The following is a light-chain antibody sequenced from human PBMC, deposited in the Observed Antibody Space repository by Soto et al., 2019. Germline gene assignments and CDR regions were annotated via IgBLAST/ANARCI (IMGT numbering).Light chain of an antibody. V-gene: IGKV4-1*01. CDR2: WSS. J-gene: IGKJ4*01. Sequence: DIVLTQSPDSLAVSLGERATINCKSSQSVLLTSNNKNYLAWYQQKPGQPPKVLISWSSTRESGVPDRFSGSGSGTDFTLTITSLHAEDVAVYYCQKYYTTLTFGGGTKVEIK. CDR1: QSVLLTSNNKNY. CDR3: QKYYTTLT.